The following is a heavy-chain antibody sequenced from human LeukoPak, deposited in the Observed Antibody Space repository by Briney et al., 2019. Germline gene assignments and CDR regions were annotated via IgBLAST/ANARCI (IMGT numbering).Heavy chain of an antibody. CDR3: ARDGLPGYYYDSSGSPGY. J-gene: IGHJ4*02. V-gene: IGHV3-30-3*01. D-gene: IGHD3-22*01. Sequence: HPGGSLRLSCAASGFTFSSYAMHWVRRAPGKGLEWVAVISYDGSNKYYADSVKGRFTISRDNSKNTLYLQMNSLRAEDTAVYYCARDGLPGYYYDSSGSPGYWGQGTLVTVSS. CDR2: ISYDGSNK. CDR1: GFTFSSYA.